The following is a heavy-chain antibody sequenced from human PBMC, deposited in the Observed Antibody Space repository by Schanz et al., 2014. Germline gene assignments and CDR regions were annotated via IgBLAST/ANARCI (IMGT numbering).Heavy chain of an antibody. CDR2: ISGSGGST. CDR1: GFTFSSYW. D-gene: IGHD6-13*01. Sequence: EVQLVESGGGLVQPGGSRRLSCAASGFTFSSYWMHWVRQVPGKGLEWVSAISGSGGSTYYADSVKGRFTISRDNSKNTLYLQMNSLRVEDTAVYFCVSQTGSPNYWGQGTLVTVSS. V-gene: IGHV3-23*04. J-gene: IGHJ4*02. CDR3: VSQTGSPNY.